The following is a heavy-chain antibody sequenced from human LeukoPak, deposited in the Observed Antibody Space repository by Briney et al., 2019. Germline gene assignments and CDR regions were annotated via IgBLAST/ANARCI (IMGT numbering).Heavy chain of an antibody. Sequence: ASVTVSCKASGYTFTSYGISWVRQAPGQGLEWRGWISAYNGNTNYAQKLQGRVTMTTDTSTSTAYMELRSPRSDDTAVYYCARGLDYYDSSGIDAFDIWGQGTMVTVSS. CDR3: ARGLDYYDSSGIDAFDI. D-gene: IGHD3-22*01. CDR2: ISAYNGNT. V-gene: IGHV1-18*01. J-gene: IGHJ3*02. CDR1: GYTFTSYG.